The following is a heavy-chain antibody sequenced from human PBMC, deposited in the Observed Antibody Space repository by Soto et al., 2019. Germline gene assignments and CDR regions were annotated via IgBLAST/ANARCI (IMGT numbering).Heavy chain of an antibody. D-gene: IGHD2-15*01. CDR2: TYYRSKWYS. Sequence: SQTLSLTCVISGDSVSSNSAAWNWIRQSPSKGLEWLGRTYYRSKWYSDYAVSVKSRITISPDTSKNQFSLQLNSVTPEDTAMYYCATILKYCSGNSCYSPFDYWGQGTLVTVS. V-gene: IGHV6-1*01. J-gene: IGHJ4*02. CDR1: GDSVSSNSAA. CDR3: ATILKYCSGNSCYSPFDY.